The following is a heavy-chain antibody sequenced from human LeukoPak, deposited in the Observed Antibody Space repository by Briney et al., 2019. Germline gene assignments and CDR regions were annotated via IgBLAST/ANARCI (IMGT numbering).Heavy chain of an antibody. CDR2: INPSGGST. Sequence: ASVKVSCKASGYTFTSYYMHLVRQAPGQGLEWMGIINPSGGSTSYAQKFQGRVTMTRDTSTSTVYMELSSLRSEDTAVYYCARDREYCSSTSCYSSSGYFDLWGRGTLVTVSS. CDR3: ARDREYCSSTSCYSSSGYFDL. D-gene: IGHD2-2*01. J-gene: IGHJ2*01. V-gene: IGHV1-46*03. CDR1: GYTFTSYY.